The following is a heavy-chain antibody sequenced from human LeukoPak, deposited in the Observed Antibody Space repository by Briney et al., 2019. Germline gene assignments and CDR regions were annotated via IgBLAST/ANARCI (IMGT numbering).Heavy chain of an antibody. D-gene: IGHD3-22*01. J-gene: IGHJ1*01. Sequence: SETLSLTCTVSGGSISSYYWSWIRQPPGKGLKWIGYIYYSGSTNYNPSLKSRVTISVDTSKNQFSLKLSSVTAADTAVYYCTSSGYDEYFQHWGQGTLVTVSS. CDR1: GGSISSYY. CDR2: IYYSGST. CDR3: TSSGYDEYFQH. V-gene: IGHV4-59*01.